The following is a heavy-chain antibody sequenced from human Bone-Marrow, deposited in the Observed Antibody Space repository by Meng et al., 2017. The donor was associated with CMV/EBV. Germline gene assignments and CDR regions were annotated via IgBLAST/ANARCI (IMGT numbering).Heavy chain of an antibody. CDR3: ARWDSGDQKGWNY. V-gene: IGHV3-73*01. J-gene: IGHJ4*02. CDR2: IRSKANSYAT. D-gene: IGHD2-15*01. CDR1: GFTFSGSA. Sequence: GESLKISCAASGFTFSGSAMHWVRQASGKGLEWVGRIRSKANSYATAYAASVKGRFTISRDDSKNTAYLQMNSLKTEDTAVYYCARWDSGDQKGWNYWGQGVPVTVSS.